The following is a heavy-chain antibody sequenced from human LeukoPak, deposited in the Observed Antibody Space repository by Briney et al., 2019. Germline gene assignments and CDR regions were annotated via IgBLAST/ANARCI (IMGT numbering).Heavy chain of an antibody. CDR2: INHTGST. CDR3: ARDQGGQQQPLD. V-gene: IGHV4-34*01. Sequence: SETLSLTCAVYGGSFSSYYWSWIRQPPGKGLEWIGEINHTGSTKYNPSLKSRVSISVDTSKDQFSLRLTSVTAADTAVYYCARDQGGQQQPLDWGQGTLVTVSS. D-gene: IGHD6-13*01. CDR1: GGSFSSYY. J-gene: IGHJ4*02.